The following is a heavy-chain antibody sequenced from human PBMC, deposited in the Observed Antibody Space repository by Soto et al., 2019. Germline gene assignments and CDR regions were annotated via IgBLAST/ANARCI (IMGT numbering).Heavy chain of an antibody. CDR1: EFSCCPYS. Sequence: GPLRLSPAASEFSCCPYSMNWVRQAPGNGLEWVSSISSGSTYTYYADSVEGRFSISRDNTENSLFLQMNSLRADDTAVYYCARGWGTTVITRDAFDFWGQGTRVTV. D-gene: IGHD1-1*01. CDR2: ISSGSTYT. CDR3: ARGWGTTVITRDAFDF. J-gene: IGHJ3*01. V-gene: IGHV3-21*01.